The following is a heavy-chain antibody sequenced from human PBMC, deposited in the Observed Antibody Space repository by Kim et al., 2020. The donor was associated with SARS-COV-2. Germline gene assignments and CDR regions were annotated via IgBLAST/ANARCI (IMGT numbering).Heavy chain of an antibody. J-gene: IGHJ4*02. CDR3: AKDIAMTTVRILEY. CDR1: GFTFNSFG. D-gene: IGHD4-17*01. CDR2: ISYDGSNK. Sequence: GGSLRLSCAASGFTFNSFGMHWVRQAPGKGLEWVAVISYDGSNKYYADSVKGRFTISRDNSKNTLYLQMNSLSAEDTAVYYCAKDIAMTTVRILEYWGQRGLVTASS. V-gene: IGHV3-30*18.